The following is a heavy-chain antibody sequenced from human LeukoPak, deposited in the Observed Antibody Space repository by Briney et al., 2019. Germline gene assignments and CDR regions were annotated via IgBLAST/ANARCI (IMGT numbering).Heavy chain of an antibody. Sequence: PSETLSLTGTVSGGSISSYYWSWIRQPPGKGLEWIGYIYYSGSTNYNPSLKSRVTISVDTSKNQFSLKLSSVTAADTAVYYCARFGGVGATIDYWGQGTLVTASS. D-gene: IGHD1-26*01. CDR2: IYYSGST. CDR3: ARFGGVGATIDY. J-gene: IGHJ4*02. V-gene: IGHV4-59*08. CDR1: GGSISSYY.